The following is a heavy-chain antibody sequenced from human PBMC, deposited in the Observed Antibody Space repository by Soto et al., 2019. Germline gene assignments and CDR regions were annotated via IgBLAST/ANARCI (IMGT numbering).Heavy chain of an antibody. J-gene: IGHJ6*02. CDR2: ISSYDGRT. V-gene: IGHV1-18*01. CDR3: TRPKNELRFYSYNGIDV. D-gene: IGHD5-12*01. Sequence: ASVKVSCKTSGYTFTRYGISWVRQAPGQGLEWMGWISSYDGRTNFAQKVQDRVTMTTDTSTSTVYMELRSLSSDDTAVYYCTRPKNELRFYSYNGIDVWGQGTTVTVSS. CDR1: GYTFTRYG.